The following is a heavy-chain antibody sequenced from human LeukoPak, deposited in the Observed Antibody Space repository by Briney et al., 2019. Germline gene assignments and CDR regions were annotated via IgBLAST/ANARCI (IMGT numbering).Heavy chain of an antibody. Sequence: SGPTLVNPTQTLTLTCTFSGFSLSTSGVGVGWIRQPTGKALESLALIYWDDDKRYSPSLKSRLTITKDTSKNQVVLTMTNMDPVDTATYYCAHHRSDSSSWYYFDYWGQGTLVTVSS. CDR2: IYWDDDK. J-gene: IGHJ4*02. CDR3: AHHRSDSSSWYYFDY. CDR1: GFSLSTSGVG. V-gene: IGHV2-5*02. D-gene: IGHD6-13*01.